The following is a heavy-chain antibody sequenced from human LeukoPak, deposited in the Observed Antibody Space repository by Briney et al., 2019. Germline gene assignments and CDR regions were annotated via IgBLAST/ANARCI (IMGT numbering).Heavy chain of an antibody. CDR2: ISGNGDST. Sequence: GGSLRLFCAVSVFSFSSYDMSWVRQAPGKGLEWVSAISGNGDSTYYADSVKGRFTISRENSKNTLYLQMNSLRAEDTAVYYCAKGTMVRGDRDFWGQGTLVTVCS. CDR3: AKGTMVRGDRDF. D-gene: IGHD3-10*01. J-gene: IGHJ4*02. V-gene: IGHV3-23*01. CDR1: VFSFSSYD.